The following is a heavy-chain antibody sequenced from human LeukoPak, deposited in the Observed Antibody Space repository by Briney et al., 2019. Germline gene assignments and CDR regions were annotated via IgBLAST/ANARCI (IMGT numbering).Heavy chain of an antibody. Sequence: GGSLRLSCAASGFIFGGYWMSWVRLGPGKGLEWVASIQPGGGVGRYVDSVKGRFTISRDNVKSSVSLQMNRLRAEDTAVYYCARLFGGVTTFDYWGQGALVTVSS. D-gene: IGHD3-10*01. CDR3: ARLFGGVTTFDY. V-gene: IGHV3-7*01. CDR2: IQPGGGVG. J-gene: IGHJ4*02. CDR1: GFIFGGYW.